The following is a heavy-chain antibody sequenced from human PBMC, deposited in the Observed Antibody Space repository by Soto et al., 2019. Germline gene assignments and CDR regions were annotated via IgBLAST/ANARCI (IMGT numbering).Heavy chain of an antibody. V-gene: IGHV3-33*01. J-gene: IGHJ5*02. CDR1: GFTFSSYG. D-gene: IGHD3-3*01. CDR2: IWYDGSNK. Sequence: GGSLRLSCAASGFTFSSYGMHWVRQAPGKGLEWVAVIWYDGSNKYYADSVKGRFTISRDNSKNTLYLQMNSLRAEDTAVYYCARDMGEIFGVVTNWFDPWGQGTLVTVSS. CDR3: ARDMGEIFGVVTNWFDP.